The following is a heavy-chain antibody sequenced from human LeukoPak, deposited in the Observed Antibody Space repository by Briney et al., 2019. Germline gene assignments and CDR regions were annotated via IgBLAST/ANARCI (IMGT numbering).Heavy chain of an antibody. J-gene: IGHJ4*02. CDR2: ISYDGSNK. V-gene: IGHV3-30*03. Sequence: SCKASGYTFTGYYMHWVRQAPGKGLEWVAVISYDGSNKYYADSVKGRFTISRDNSKNTLYLQMNSLRAEDTAVYYCATLRGFDYWGQGTLVTVSS. CDR1: GYTFTGYY. D-gene: IGHD3-10*01. CDR3: ATLRGFDY.